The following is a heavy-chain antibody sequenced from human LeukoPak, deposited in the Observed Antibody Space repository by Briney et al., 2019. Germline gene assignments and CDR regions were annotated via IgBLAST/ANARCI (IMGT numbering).Heavy chain of an antibody. CDR2: INHSGST. Sequence: SETLSLTCAVYGGSFSGYYGSWIRQPPGKWLEWIGEINHSGSTNYNPSLKSRVTISVDTSKNQFSVNLSSVTAADMAVYYGARRGREYCTSASWYRAGACDIWGQGTMVTVSS. CDR3: ARRGREYCTSASWYRAGACDI. V-gene: IGHV4-34*01. D-gene: IGHD2-2*02. J-gene: IGHJ3*02. CDR1: GGSFSGYY.